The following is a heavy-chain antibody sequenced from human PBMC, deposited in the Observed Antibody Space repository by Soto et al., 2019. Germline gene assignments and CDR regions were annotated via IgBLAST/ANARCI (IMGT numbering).Heavy chain of an antibody. D-gene: IGHD3-10*01. V-gene: IGHV3-23*01. CDR2: SGGSALST. J-gene: IGHJ4*02. Sequence: EVQLLESGGGLVQPGGSLRLSCVVSGLTFSRADLGWVRQPPGKGLEWVSASGGSALSTHYVDSVKGRFTISRDSSKNTLYLHMNSLSAEDTAVYDCVTHSGNYCGLGTLVTVSS. CDR3: VTHSGNY. CDR1: GLTFSRAD.